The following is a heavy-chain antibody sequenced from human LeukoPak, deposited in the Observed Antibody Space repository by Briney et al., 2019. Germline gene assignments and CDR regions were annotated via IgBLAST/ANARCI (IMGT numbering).Heavy chain of an antibody. CDR3: ARDVLNMAMPGWGRPLDC. Sequence: CSLTLSYPPSRCTFSNYVMTWLRQPPPKGLEWVSYIRNSGDTTYYADSVKGRFTISRDNSKSTVYLQMHGLRAEDTAVYYCARDVLNMAMPGWGRPLDCWGQGTLVTVSS. V-gene: IGHV3-23*01. CDR2: IRNSGDTT. D-gene: IGHD6-19*01. J-gene: IGHJ4*02. CDR1: RCTFSNYV.